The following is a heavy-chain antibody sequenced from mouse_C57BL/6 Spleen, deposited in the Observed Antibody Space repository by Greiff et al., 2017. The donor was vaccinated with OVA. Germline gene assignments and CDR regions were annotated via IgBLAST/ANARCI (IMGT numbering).Heavy chain of an antibody. V-gene: IGHV5-4*01. Sequence: EVQWVESGGGLVKPGGSLKLSCAASGFTFSSYAMSWVRQTPEKRPEWVATISDGGSYTYYPDNVKGRFTISRDNAKNNLYLQMSHLKSEDTAMYYCARDRLPMDYWGQGTSVTVSS. CDR1: GFTFSSYA. D-gene: IGHD3-2*02. J-gene: IGHJ4*01. CDR2: ISDGGSYT. CDR3: ARDRLPMDY.